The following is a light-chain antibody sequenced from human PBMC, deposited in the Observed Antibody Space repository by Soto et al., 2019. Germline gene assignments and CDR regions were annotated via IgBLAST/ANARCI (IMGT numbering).Light chain of an antibody. CDR1: QGISSY. CDR2: GAS. Sequence: IHLTQSPSFLSASVGDRVTITCRASQGISSYLAWYQQKPGKAPKLLIYGASTLQGGVPSRFSGSGSGTEFTLTISSLQPEDFATYYCQKLSSYPITFGQGTRLEIK. J-gene: IGKJ5*01. V-gene: IGKV1-9*01. CDR3: QKLSSYPIT.